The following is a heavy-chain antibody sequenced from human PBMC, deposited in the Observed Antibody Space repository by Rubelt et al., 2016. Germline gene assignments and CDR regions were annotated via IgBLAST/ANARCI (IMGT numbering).Heavy chain of an antibody. CDR2: TYYRSKWYI. D-gene: IGHD1-26*01. V-gene: IGHV6-1*01. CDR1: GDSVSSNSAA. J-gene: IGHJ4*02. Sequence: QVQLQQSGPGLVKPSQPLSLTCAISGDSVSSNSAAWNWIMQSPSRALEWLGRTYYRSKWYIYYSVSVKSRITIDPYTSKNQFSLQLNSVAPEDTAVYYCARGWMGAPFDYWGQGTLVTVSS. CDR3: ARGWMGAPFDY.